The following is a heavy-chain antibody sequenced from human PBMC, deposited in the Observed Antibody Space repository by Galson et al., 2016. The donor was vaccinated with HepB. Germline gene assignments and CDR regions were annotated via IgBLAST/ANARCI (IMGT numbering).Heavy chain of an antibody. CDR2: TGTGNGYK. D-gene: IGHD2/OR15-2a*01. Sequence: SLRLSCAASGFTFSTYSMSWVRQAPERGLEWVSSTGTGNGYKYYADSVKGRVTISRDDAKNSLYLQMDSLRAEDTAIYYCVKSSEGLLRYSGMDVWGQGTTVTVSS. CDR3: VKSSEGLLRYSGMDV. CDR1: GFTFSTYS. V-gene: IGHV3-21*01. J-gene: IGHJ6*02.